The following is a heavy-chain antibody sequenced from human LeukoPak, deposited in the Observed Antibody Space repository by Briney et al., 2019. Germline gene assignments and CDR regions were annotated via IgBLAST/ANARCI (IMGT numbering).Heavy chain of an antibody. CDR3: ATLRYYYYYMDV. D-gene: IGHD5/OR15-5a*01. Sequence: SSETLSLTCTVSGGSISSSSYYWRWIRQPPGKGLEWIGSIYYSGSTYYNPSLKSRDTISVDTSKNQFSLKLSSVTAADTAVYYCATLRYYYYYMDVWGKGTTVTVSS. CDR1: GGSISSSSYY. J-gene: IGHJ6*03. CDR2: IYYSGST. V-gene: IGHV4-39*07.